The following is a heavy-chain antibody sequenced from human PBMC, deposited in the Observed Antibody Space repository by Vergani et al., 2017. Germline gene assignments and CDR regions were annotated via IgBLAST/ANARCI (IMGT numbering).Heavy chain of an antibody. CDR2: ISWNSGSI. CDR1: GFTFDDYA. J-gene: IGHJ4*02. V-gene: IGHV3-9*01. CDR3: AKDLSYNTAWPHFDS. D-gene: IGHD5-24*01. Sequence: EVQLVESGGGLVQPGRSLRLSCAASGFTFDDYAMHWVRQAPGKGLEWVSGISWNSGSIGYADSVKGRFTISRDSSKTVYLQMNSLRVEDTAIYFCAKDLSYNTAWPHFDSRGQGTLVTVSS.